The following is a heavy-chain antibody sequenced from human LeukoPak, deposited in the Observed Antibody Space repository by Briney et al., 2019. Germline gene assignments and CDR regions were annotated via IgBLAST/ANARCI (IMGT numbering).Heavy chain of an antibody. J-gene: IGHJ5*02. CDR2: IYYSGST. Sequence: SETLSLTCTVSGGSISSGDYYWSWIRQPPGKGLEWIGYIYYSGSTYYNPSLKSRVTISVDTSKNQFSLKLSSVTAADTAVYYCARGLGSRGWCDPWGQGTLVTVSS. D-gene: IGHD3-10*01. CDR1: GGSISSGDYY. CDR3: ARGLGSRGWCDP. V-gene: IGHV4-30-4*01.